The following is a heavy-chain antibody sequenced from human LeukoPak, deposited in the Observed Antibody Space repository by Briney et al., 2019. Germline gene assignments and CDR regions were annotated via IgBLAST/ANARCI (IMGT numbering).Heavy chain of an antibody. CDR2: IYPGDSDT. J-gene: IGHJ4*02. Sequence: GESLKISCKGSGYSFTNYWIACVRQMPGKGLEWTGIIYPGDSDTSYSPSFQGQVTIPADKPISTAHVQWSSLKASDTAIYYCARGSLVGATRNYLDYWGQGTLVTVHS. CDR3: ARGSLVGATRNYLDY. D-gene: IGHD1-26*01. CDR1: GYSFTNYW. V-gene: IGHV5-51*04.